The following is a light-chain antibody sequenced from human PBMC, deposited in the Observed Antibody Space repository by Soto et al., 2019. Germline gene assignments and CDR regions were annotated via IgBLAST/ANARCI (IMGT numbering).Light chain of an antibody. CDR3: PQRSNWPRTWT. J-gene: IGKJ1*01. CDR2: DAS. Sequence: EIVLTQSPATLSLSPGERATLSCRASQSVSSYLAWYQQKPGQAPRLLIYDASNRATGIPARFSGSGSGTDFTLTITSLEPEDFAVYYCPQRSNWPRTWTFGQGTKVEIK. V-gene: IGKV3-11*01. CDR1: QSVSSY.